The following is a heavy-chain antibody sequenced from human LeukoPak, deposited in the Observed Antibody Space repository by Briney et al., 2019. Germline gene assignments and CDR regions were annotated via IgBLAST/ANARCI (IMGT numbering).Heavy chain of an antibody. Sequence: GASVKVSCKASGYTFTGYYMHWVRQAPGQGLEWMGRINPNSGGTNYAQKFQGRVTMTRDTSISTAYMELSSLRSEDTAVYYCATEIDSLELTGDWDAFDIWGQGTMVTVSS. J-gene: IGHJ3*02. V-gene: IGHV1-2*06. CDR1: GYTFTGYY. D-gene: IGHD7-27*01. CDR3: ATEIDSLELTGDWDAFDI. CDR2: INPNSGGT.